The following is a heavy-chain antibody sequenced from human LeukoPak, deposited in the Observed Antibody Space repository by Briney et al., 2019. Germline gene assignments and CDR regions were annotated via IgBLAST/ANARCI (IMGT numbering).Heavy chain of an antibody. D-gene: IGHD1-26*01. CDR2: ISSSSDYI. V-gene: IGHV3-21*01. CDR3: ARDKEEGATKFDY. Sequence: PGGSLRLSCAASGFTFSTYSMNWVRQAPGKGLEWDSSISSSSDYIYYADSVKGRFTISRDNAKNSLYLQMNSLRAEDTAVYYCARDKEEGATKFDYWGQGTLVTVSS. J-gene: IGHJ4*02. CDR1: GFTFSTYS.